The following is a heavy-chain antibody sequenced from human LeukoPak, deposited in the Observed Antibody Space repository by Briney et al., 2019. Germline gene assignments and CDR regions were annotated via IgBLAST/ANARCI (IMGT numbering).Heavy chain of an antibody. CDR2: IRYDGSSK. CDR1: GFTFSSYG. CDR3: AKDTPLCYFDY. D-gene: IGHD3-16*01. J-gene: IGHJ4*02. V-gene: IGHV3-30*02. Sequence: GGSLRLSCAASGFTFSSYGMHWVRQAPGKGLEWVTFIRYDGSSKYYTDSVKGRFTISRDNSKNTLYLQMNSLRAEDTAVYYCAKDTPLCYFDYWGQGTLVTVSS.